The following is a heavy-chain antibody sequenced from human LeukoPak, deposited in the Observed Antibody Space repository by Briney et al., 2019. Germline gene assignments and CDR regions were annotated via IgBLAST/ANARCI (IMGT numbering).Heavy chain of an antibody. J-gene: IGHJ3*02. CDR2: IYYSGST. CDR1: GGSISSYY. Sequence: SETLSLTCTVSGGSISSYYWSWIRQPPGKGLEWIGYIYYSGSTNYNPSLKSRVTISVDTSKNQFSLKLSSVTAADTAVYYCARNYGDDAFDIWGQGTMVTVSS. CDR3: ARNYGDDAFDI. D-gene: IGHD4-17*01. V-gene: IGHV4-59*01.